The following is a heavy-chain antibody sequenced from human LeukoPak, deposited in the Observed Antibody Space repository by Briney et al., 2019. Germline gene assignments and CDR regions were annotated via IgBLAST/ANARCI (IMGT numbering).Heavy chain of an antibody. CDR2: ISSSGSRT. Sequence: GGSLRLSCAAPEFTFSTYAMSWVHQTPEKGLEWVSTISSSGSRTYYVDSVKGRFTVSRDNSKNTLYLQMNSLRAEDTAVYYCAKETIAAAGNNWFDPWGQGTLVTVSS. CDR3: AKETIAAAGNNWFDP. V-gene: IGHV3-23*01. CDR1: EFTFSTYA. D-gene: IGHD6-13*01. J-gene: IGHJ5*02.